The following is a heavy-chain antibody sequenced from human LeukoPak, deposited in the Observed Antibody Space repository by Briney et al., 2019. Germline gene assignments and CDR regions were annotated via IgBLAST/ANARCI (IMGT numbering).Heavy chain of an antibody. CDR2: IYTSGST. V-gene: IGHV4-61*02. Sequence: SETLSLTCTVSGGSISSSSYYWSWIRQPPGKGLEWIGRIYTSGSTNYNPSLKSRVNITVDTSKNQFSLKLSSVTAADTAVYYCAKRKNYCSGGSCYSWFDPWGQGTLVTVSS. CDR3: AKRKNYCSGGSCYSWFDP. D-gene: IGHD2-15*01. J-gene: IGHJ5*02. CDR1: GGSISSSSYY.